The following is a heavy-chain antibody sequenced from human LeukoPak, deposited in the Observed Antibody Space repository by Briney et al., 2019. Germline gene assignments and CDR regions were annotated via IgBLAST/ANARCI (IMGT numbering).Heavy chain of an antibody. CDR1: GGTFCIYV. J-gene: IGHJ2*01. D-gene: IGHD5-18*01. CDR3: AKEGDTALVTGYFDL. CDR2: IIPIFGTA. V-gene: IGHV1-69*01. Sequence: SVKVSCKASGGTFCIYVISWVRQAPGQGLEWMGGIIPIFGTAHYAQKFQGRLTITADESTSTVYMEMSSLRSEDTAMYYCAKEGDTALVTGYFDLWGRGTLVTVSA.